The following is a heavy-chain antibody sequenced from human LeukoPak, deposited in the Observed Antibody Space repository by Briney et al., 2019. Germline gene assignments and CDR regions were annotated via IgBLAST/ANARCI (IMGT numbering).Heavy chain of an antibody. CDR1: GGTFSSYA. J-gene: IGHJ5*02. D-gene: IGHD1-26*01. CDR3: APRELRANWFDP. Sequence: SVKVSCKASGGTFSSYAISWVRQAPGQGLEWMGRIIPIFGTANYAQKFQGRVTITTDESTSTAYMELSSLRSEDTAVYYCAPRELRANWFDPWGQGTLVTVSS. V-gene: IGHV1-69*05. CDR2: IIPIFGTA.